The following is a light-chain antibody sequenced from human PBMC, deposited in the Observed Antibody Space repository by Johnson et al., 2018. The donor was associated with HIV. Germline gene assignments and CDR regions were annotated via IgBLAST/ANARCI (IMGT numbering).Light chain of an antibody. V-gene: IGLV1-51*01. CDR1: SSNIGNNY. CDR2: DNN. Sequence: QSVLTQPPSVSAAPGQKVTISCSGSSSNIGNNYVSWYQQLPGTAPKLLIYDNNKRPSGIPDRFSGSKSGTSATLGITGLPTRYEADYYCGTWNSSLSAPYVFGTGTKVTVL. J-gene: IGLJ1*01. CDR3: GTWNSSLSAPYV.